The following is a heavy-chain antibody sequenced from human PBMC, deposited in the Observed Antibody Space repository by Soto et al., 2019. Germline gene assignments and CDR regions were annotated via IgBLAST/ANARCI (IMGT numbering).Heavy chain of an antibody. CDR3: ARTGYYYGSGSYPLYYYYGMDV. V-gene: IGHV4-39*01. CDR1: GGSISSSNW. J-gene: IGHJ6*02. CDR2: FFYSVNT. Sequence: SETLSLTCAVSGGSISSSNWWSWVRLPPGKGLEWIGSFFYSVNTYHNPSLKSRVTISIDTSKNQFSLKLSSVTAADTAVYYCARTGYYYGSGSYPLYYYYGMDVWGQGTTVTVSS. D-gene: IGHD3-10*01.